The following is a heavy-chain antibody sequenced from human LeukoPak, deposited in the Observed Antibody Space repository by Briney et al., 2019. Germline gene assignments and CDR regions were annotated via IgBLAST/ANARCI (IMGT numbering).Heavy chain of an antibody. CDR1: GFSFSNYA. CDR2: IVSSSGST. V-gene: IGHV3-23*01. D-gene: IGHD5-12*01. Sequence: GGSLRLSCAASGFSFSNYAMSWVRQAPGKGLKWVSLIVSSSGSTFYADSVKGRFTISRDNSKNTLYLQMNSLRAEDTAVYYCAKGAYDYVELGYFDYWGQGTLVTVSS. J-gene: IGHJ4*02. CDR3: AKGAYDYVELGYFDY.